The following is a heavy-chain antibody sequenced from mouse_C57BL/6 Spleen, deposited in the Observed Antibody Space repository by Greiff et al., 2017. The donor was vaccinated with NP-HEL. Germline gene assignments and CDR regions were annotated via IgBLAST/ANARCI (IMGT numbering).Heavy chain of an antibody. V-gene: IGHV1-50*01. Sequence: QVQLQQPGAELVKPGASVKLSCKASGYTFTSYWMQWVKQRPGQGLEWIGEIDPSDSYTNYNQKFKGKATLTVDTSSSTAYMQLSSLTSEDSAVYYCASRGSREYFDVWGTGTTVTVSS. CDR2: IDPSDSYT. J-gene: IGHJ1*03. CDR3: ASRGSREYFDV. D-gene: IGHD1-1*01. CDR1: GYTFTSYW.